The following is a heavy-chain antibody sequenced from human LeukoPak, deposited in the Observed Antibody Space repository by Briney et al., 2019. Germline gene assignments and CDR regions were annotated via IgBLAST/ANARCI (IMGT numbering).Heavy chain of an antibody. D-gene: IGHD6-19*01. CDR2: ISYSGST. Sequence: SETLSLTCTVSGGSISSRSYSWGWIRQPPGQGLEWIGSISYSGSTHYNLSLKSRVTISVDSSKNQVSLKVTSVTAADTALYYCARRGYGGGWDFDFWGPGTLVTVSS. CDR3: ARRGYGGGWDFDF. CDR1: GGSISSRSYS. J-gene: IGHJ4*02. V-gene: IGHV4-39*01.